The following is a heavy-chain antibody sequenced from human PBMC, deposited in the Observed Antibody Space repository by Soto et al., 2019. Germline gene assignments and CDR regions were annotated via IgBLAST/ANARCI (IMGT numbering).Heavy chain of an antibody. V-gene: IGHV5-10-1*01. CDR1: GYKFTTFW. J-gene: IGHJ3*01. Sequence: GESLKISCKASGYKFTTFWLNWVRQTPGKGLERLGRIDPTDSFTNYSPPFEGHVTISVDRSISTAYLQWNSLQASDTAIYYCARPAGGGSRDAFDVWGQGTTVTVSS. CDR2: IDPTDSFT. D-gene: IGHD2-15*01. CDR3: ARPAGGGSRDAFDV.